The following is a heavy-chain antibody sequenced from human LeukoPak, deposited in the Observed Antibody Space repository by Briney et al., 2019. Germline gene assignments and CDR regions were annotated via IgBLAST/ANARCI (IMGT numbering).Heavy chain of an antibody. J-gene: IGHJ2*01. Sequence: GRSLRLSCAAPGFTFSSYGMHWVRQAPGKGLEWVAVISYDGSNIYSADSVEGRFAISRDNSKNTLYLQMNSLRAEDTAVYYCAKVSGRWTGDRGYFDLWGRGTLVTVSS. V-gene: IGHV3-30*18. CDR1: GFTFSSYG. D-gene: IGHD3/OR15-3a*01. CDR3: AKVSGRWTGDRGYFDL. CDR2: ISYDGSNI.